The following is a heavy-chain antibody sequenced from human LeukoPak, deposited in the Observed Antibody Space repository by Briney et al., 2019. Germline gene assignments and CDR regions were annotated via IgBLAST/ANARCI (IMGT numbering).Heavy chain of an antibody. CDR3: AKGEGDGHNPEVYAFDI. J-gene: IGHJ3*02. CDR2: IYTSGST. Sequence: SQTLSLTCTVSGGSISSGSYYWSWIRQPAGKGLEWIGRIYTSGSTNYNPSLKSRVTISVDTSKNQFSLKLSSVTAADTAVYYCAKGEGDGHNPEVYAFDIWGQETMVTVSS. V-gene: IGHV4-61*02. CDR1: GGSISSGSYY. D-gene: IGHD5-24*01.